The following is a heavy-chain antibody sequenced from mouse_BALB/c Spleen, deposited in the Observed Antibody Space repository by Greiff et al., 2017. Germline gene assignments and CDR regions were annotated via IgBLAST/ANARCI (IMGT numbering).Heavy chain of an antibody. D-gene: IGHD1-1*01. CDR3: AREGRYYGSSNWYFDV. CDR1: GYTFTSYW. CDR2: IYPGDGDT. V-gene: IGHV1-87*01. J-gene: IGHJ1*01. Sequence: VQLQQSGAELARPGASVKLSCKASGYTFTSYWMQWVKQRPGQGLEWIGAIYPGDGDTRYTQKFKGKATLTADKSSSTAYMQLSSLASEDSAVYYCAREGRYYGSSNWYFDVWGAGTTVTVSS.